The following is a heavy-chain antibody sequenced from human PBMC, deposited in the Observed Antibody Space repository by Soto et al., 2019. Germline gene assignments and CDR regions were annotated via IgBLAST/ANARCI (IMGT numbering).Heavy chain of an antibody. CDR3: ARRGPLKRGGGGNWFDP. CDR2: IIPIFGTA. Sequence: QVQRVQSGAEVKKPGSSVKVSCKASGGTFSSYAISWVRQAPGQGLEWMGGIIPIFGTANYAQKFQGRVTITADESTSTAYMELSSLRSEDTAVYYCARRGPLKRGGGGNWFDPWGQGTLVTVSS. D-gene: IGHD3-16*01. V-gene: IGHV1-69*01. J-gene: IGHJ5*02. CDR1: GGTFSSYA.